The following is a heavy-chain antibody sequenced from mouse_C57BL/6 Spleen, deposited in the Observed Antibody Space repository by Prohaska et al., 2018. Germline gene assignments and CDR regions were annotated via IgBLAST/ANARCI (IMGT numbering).Heavy chain of an antibody. CDR3: ARGDVWDFDY. Sequence: CKASGYTFTDYYMNWVKQSHGKSLEWIGDINPNNGGTSYNQKFKGKATLTGDTSSSTAYMELRSLTSEDSAVYYCARGDVWDFDYWGQGTTLTVSS. CDR2: INPNNGGT. J-gene: IGHJ2*01. V-gene: IGHV1-26*01. D-gene: IGHD2-10*02. CDR1: GYTFTDYY.